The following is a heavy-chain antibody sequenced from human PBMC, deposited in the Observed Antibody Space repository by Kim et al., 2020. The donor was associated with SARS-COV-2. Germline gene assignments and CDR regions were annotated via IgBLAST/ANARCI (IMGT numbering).Heavy chain of an antibody. V-gene: IGHV1-46*01. Sequence: ASVKVSCKASGYTFTTWFIHWVRQAPGQGLEWIGIINPWDGTTAYTQKFQARVTVTSDTSTSTVYMALSRLRYEDTAIYYCAIAPDFDSAVYPIDDVWGQGTLVTVSS. CDR1: GYTFTTWF. CDR3: AIAPDFDSAVYPIDDV. D-gene: IGHD3-22*01. J-gene: IGHJ4*02. CDR2: INPWDGTT.